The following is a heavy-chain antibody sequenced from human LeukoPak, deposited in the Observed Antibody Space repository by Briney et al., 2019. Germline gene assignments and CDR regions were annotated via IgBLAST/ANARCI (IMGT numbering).Heavy chain of an antibody. D-gene: IGHD2-2*01. J-gene: IGHJ6*02. V-gene: IGHV4-59*08. CDR1: GGSIRSYY. Sequence: PSETLSLTCTVSGGSIRSYYWGWIRQPPGKGLEWIGYIYYSGSTNYNPSLKSRVTISVDTSNNQFSLKLTSVTAADTAVYYCARRGSGYCSTTSWLYYYYGMDVWGQGTTVTVSS. CDR2: IYYSGST. CDR3: ARRGSGYCSTTSWLYYYYGMDV.